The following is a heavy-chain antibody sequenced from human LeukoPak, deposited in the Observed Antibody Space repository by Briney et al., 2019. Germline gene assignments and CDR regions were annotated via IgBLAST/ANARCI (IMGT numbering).Heavy chain of an antibody. CDR2: ITGSGGST. J-gene: IGHJ4*02. CDR1: GFTFSSYG. CDR3: ARGYCSSTSCRHFLGFDY. Sequence: PGGTLRLSCAASGFTFSSYGMSWVRQAPGKGLEWVSAITGSGGSTNYADSVKGRFTISRDKSKNTLSLQMNSLRAEDTAVYYCARGYCSSTSCRHFLGFDYWGQGTLVTVSS. V-gene: IGHV3-23*01. D-gene: IGHD2-2*01.